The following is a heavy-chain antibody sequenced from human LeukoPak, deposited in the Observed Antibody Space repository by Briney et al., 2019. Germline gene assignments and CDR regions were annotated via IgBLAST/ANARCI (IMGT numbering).Heavy chain of an antibody. V-gene: IGHV4-59*01. D-gene: IGHD3-3*01. CDR1: GGSISSYY. Sequence: PSETLSLTCTVSGGSISSYYWSWIRQPPGKGLEWIGYIYYSGSTNYNPSLKSRVTISVDTSKNQFSLKLSSVTAAGTAVYYCARGPPTYTIFGVVIRQDYWGQGTLVTVSS. CDR3: ARGPPTYTIFGVVIRQDY. J-gene: IGHJ4*02. CDR2: IYYSGST.